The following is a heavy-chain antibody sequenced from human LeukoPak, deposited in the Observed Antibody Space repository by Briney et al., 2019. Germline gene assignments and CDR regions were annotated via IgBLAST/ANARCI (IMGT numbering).Heavy chain of an antibody. J-gene: IGHJ4*02. CDR2: IWYDGSNK. Sequence: PGRSLRLSCAASGFTFSSYGMHWVRQAPGKGLEWVAVIWYDGSNKYYADSVKGRFTISRDNSKNTLYLQMNSLRAEDTAVYHCARDQEYGVTPAPFDYWGQGTLVTVSS. CDR3: ARDQEYGVTPAPFDY. CDR1: GFTFSSYG. D-gene: IGHD3-10*01. V-gene: IGHV3-33*01.